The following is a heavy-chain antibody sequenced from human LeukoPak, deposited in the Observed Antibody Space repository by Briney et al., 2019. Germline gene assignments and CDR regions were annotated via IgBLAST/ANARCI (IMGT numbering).Heavy chain of an antibody. V-gene: IGHV4-34*01. J-gene: IGHJ4*02. Sequence: SETLSLTCAVYGGSFSGYYWSWIRQPPGKGLECIGEINHSGSTNYDPSLKSRVTISVDTSKNKFSLKLSAVTAADTAVYYCARGSERQWLVRTTGFDYWGQGTLVTVSS. CDR1: GGSFSGYY. D-gene: IGHD6-19*01. CDR3: ARGSERQWLVRTTGFDY. CDR2: INHSGST.